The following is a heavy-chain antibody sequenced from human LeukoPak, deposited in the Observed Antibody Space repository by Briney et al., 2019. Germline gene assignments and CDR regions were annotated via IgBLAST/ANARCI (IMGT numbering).Heavy chain of an antibody. D-gene: IGHD4-17*01. Sequence: SETLSLTCTVSGGFISSYYWSWIRQPPGKELEWIGYIYYSGPTKYNLSLESRVTISVDTSKNHLSLKLSSVTAADTAVYYCARHVDGDYVGFVDYWGQGTLVTVSS. CDR1: GGFISSYY. J-gene: IGHJ4*02. CDR3: ARHVDGDYVGFVDY. V-gene: IGHV4-59*01. CDR2: IYYSGPT.